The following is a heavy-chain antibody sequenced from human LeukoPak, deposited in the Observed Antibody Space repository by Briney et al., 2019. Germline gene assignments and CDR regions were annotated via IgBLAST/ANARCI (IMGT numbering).Heavy chain of an antibody. CDR2: ISSRSSSI. V-gene: IGHV3-48*02. D-gene: IGHD3-9*01. Sequence: PGGSLRLSCAASGFTFSDYSINWVRQAPGKGLEWVSFISSRSSSIYDADSVKGRFTISRDNAKKSLYLQMNSLRDEDTAVYYCARVGYDILTGFHYWGQGTLVTVSS. CDR3: ARVGYDILTGFHY. J-gene: IGHJ4*02. CDR1: GFTFSDYS.